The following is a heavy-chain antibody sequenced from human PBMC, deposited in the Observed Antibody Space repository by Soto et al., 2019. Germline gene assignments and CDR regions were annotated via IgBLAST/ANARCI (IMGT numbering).Heavy chain of an antibody. V-gene: IGHV1-18*01. Sequence: ASVKVSCKASCYTFTSYGISWVRQAPGQGLEWMGWISAYNGNTNYAQKLQGRVTMTTDTSTSTAYMELRSLRSDDTAVYYCARRDFYGSGSYYNEVWFDPWGQGTLVTVSS. D-gene: IGHD3-10*01. CDR2: ISAYNGNT. J-gene: IGHJ5*02. CDR1: CYTFTSYG. CDR3: ARRDFYGSGSYYNEVWFDP.